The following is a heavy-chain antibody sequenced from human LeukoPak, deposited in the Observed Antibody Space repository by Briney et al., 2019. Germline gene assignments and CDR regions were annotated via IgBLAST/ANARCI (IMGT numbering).Heavy chain of an antibody. CDR1: GGSISSGSYY. CDR3: ARETFGVVTFFDY. V-gene: IGHV4-61*02. Sequence: PSETLSLTCTVSGGSISSGSYYWSWIRQPAGKGLEWIGRIYTSGSTNYNPSLKSRVTISVDTSKNQFSLKLSSVTAADTAVYYCARETFGVVTFFDYWGQGTLVTVSS. J-gene: IGHJ4*02. CDR2: IYTSGST. D-gene: IGHD3-3*01.